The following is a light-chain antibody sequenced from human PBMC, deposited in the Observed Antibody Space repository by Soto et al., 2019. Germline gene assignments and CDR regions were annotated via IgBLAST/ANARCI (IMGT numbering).Light chain of an antibody. Sequence: EIVMTQSPATLSVSPGERATLSCRASQSVSSNLAWYQHKPGQGPRLLIYGAFTRATGIPDRFSGSGSGTDFTLTISRLEPEDFAVYYCQQHETLITFGQGTRLEIK. V-gene: IGKV3D-15*01. J-gene: IGKJ5*01. CDR2: GAF. CDR1: QSVSSN. CDR3: QQHETLIT.